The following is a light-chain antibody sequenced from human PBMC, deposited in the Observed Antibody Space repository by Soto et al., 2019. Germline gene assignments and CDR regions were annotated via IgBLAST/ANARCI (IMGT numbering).Light chain of an antibody. CDR1: QSLIHTDGSTF. CDR2: NVS. Sequence: DVVMTQSPLSLPVTLGQPASISCGSSQSLIHTDGSTFLHWFQQRPGHSPRGLIYNVSNRESGDPDTFSGSWSYTDCTLKISRVEAEEFGIYYCMQGTHWPYTFGQGTKLEIK. J-gene: IGKJ2*01. CDR3: MQGTHWPYT. V-gene: IGKV2-30*02.